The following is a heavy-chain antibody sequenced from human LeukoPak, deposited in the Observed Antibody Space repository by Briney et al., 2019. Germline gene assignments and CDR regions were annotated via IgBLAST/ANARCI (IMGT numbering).Heavy chain of an antibody. Sequence: PSQTLSLTCAVSGGSISSGGYSWSWIRQPPGKGLEWIGYIYHSGSTYYNPSLKSRVTISVDRSKNQFSLKLSSVTAADTAVYYCARGPYTAMEYYFDYWGQGTLVTVSS. D-gene: IGHD5-18*01. CDR1: GGSISSGGYS. J-gene: IGHJ4*02. V-gene: IGHV4-30-2*01. CDR2: IYHSGST. CDR3: ARGPYTAMEYYFDY.